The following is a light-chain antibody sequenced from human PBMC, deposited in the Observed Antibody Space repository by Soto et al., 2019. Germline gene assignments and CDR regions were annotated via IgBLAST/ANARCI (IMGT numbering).Light chain of an antibody. CDR3: QQAHNFPRA. CDR1: QDINSW. CDR2: AAS. J-gene: IGKJ4*01. Sequence: DIPMTQAPSSVSASVGDRVTLTCRASQDINSWLAWYQQKPGKAPKLLIYAASNLQSGVPSRFSGSGSGTDFTLTISSLQPEDFATYYCQQAHNFPRAFGGGTKVEIK. V-gene: IGKV1-12*01.